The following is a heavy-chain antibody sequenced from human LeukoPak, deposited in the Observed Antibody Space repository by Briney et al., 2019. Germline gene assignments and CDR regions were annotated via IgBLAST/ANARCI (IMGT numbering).Heavy chain of an antibody. D-gene: IGHD5-24*01. J-gene: IGHJ3*02. CDR2: ISSSSSSYI. V-gene: IGHV3-21*01. Sequence: GGSLRLSCAASGFTFSSYSMNWVRQAPGKGLEWVSSISSSSSSYIYYADSVKGRFSISRDNSKNTLYLQMNNLGAEDTALYYCARDRGVRDFDTWGQGTMVTVSS. CDR1: GFTFSSYS. CDR3: ARDRGVRDFDT.